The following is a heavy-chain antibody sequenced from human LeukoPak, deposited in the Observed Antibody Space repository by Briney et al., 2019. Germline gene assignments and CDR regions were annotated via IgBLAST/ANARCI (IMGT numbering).Heavy chain of an antibody. CDR1: GDSSTSYY. D-gene: IGHD1-7*01. CDR3: ARDLDWNYADY. V-gene: IGHV4-59*12. Sequence: NPSETLSLTCSVSGDSSTSYYWSWIRLSPGKGLEWLAYVYKSGQVDYNSSLRSRIFVSVDRSKNQFSLILISVTAADTAVYYCARDLDWNYADYWGQGTLVTVAS. J-gene: IGHJ4*02. CDR2: VYKSGQV.